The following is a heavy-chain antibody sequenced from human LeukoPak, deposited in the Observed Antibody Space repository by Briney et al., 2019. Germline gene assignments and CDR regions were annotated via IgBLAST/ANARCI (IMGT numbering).Heavy chain of an antibody. V-gene: IGHV1-18*01. J-gene: IGHJ4*02. CDR3: ARDLFYSVSGTYYNVGRVFNY. CDR1: GGTFSSYA. CDR2: ISAYNGNT. D-gene: IGHD3-10*01. Sequence: GASVKVSCKTSGGTFSSYAISWVRQAPGQGLEWMGWISAYNGNTNYAQNLQGRVTMTTDTSTTTAYMELTSLRSDDTAVYYCARDLFYSVSGTYYNVGRVFNYWGQGTLVTVSS.